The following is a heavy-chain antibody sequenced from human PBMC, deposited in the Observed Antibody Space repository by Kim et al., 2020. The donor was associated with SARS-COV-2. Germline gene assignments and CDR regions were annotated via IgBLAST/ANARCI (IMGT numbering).Heavy chain of an antibody. CDR1: GFSLSTSGVG. CDR2: IYWDDDK. V-gene: IGHV2-5*02. D-gene: IGHD1-26*01. Sequence: SGPTLVKPTQTLTLTCTFSGFSLSTSGVGVGWIRQPPGKALEWLALIYWDDDKCYSPSLKSRLTITKDTSKNQVVLTMTNMDPVDTATYYCARDKWELLPYYYYGMDVWGQGTTVTVSS. CDR3: ARDKWELLPYYYYGMDV. J-gene: IGHJ6*02.